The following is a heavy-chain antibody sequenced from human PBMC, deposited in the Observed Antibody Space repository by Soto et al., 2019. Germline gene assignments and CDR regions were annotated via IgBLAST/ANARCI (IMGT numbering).Heavy chain of an antibody. Sequence: PSETLSLTCTVSGGSISSYYWSWIRQPPGKGLEWIGYIYYRGNTDYNPSLRSRVTMSVDTSKSQFSMHLRSVTTADTAVYYCAFSWNALAVTTFDYWGQGIQVTVSS. D-gene: IGHD4-17*01. CDR1: GGSISSYY. CDR3: AFSWNALAVTTFDY. J-gene: IGHJ4*02. CDR2: IYYRGNT. V-gene: IGHV4-59*03.